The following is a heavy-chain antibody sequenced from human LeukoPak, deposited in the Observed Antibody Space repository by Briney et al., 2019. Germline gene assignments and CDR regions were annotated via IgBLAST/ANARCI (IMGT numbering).Heavy chain of an antibody. CDR2: ISSSGSTI. CDR1: GFTFSSYE. CDR3: ARDPYYYDSSGYYYVAYFDY. V-gene: IGHV3-48*03. J-gene: IGHJ4*02. D-gene: IGHD3-22*01. Sequence: GGSLRLSCAASGFTFSSYEVNWVRQAPGKGLEWVSYISSSGSTIYYADSVKGRFTISRDNAKNSLYLQMNSLRAEDTAVYYCARDPYYYDSSGYYYVAYFDYWGQGTLVTVSS.